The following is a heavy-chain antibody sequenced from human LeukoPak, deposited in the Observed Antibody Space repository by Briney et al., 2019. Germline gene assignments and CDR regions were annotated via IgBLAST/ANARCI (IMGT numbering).Heavy chain of an antibody. D-gene: IGHD5-12*01. CDR1: GFTFSTYA. J-gene: IGHJ4*02. CDR3: AKTSRGNSGYDSPFDY. V-gene: IGHV3-23*01. Sequence: GGSLRLSCAASGFTFSTYAMSWVRQAPGKGLEWVSGFRGSGSRTDYADSVKGRFTISRDNSKHTLYLQMNSLRAEDTAVYYCAKTSRGNSGYDSPFDYWGQGTLVTVSS. CDR2: FRGSGSRT.